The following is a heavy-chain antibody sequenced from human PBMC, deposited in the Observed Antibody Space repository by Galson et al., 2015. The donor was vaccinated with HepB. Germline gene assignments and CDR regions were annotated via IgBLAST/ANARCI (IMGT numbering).Heavy chain of an antibody. Sequence: SVKVSCKASGGTFSSYAISWVRQAPGQGLEWMGGIIPILGIANYAQKFQGRVTITADKSTSTAYMELSSLRSEDTAVYYCARKYCSSTSCYGSRYYYMDVWGKGTTATVSS. D-gene: IGHD2-2*01. CDR1: GGTFSSYA. CDR2: IIPILGIA. V-gene: IGHV1-69*10. J-gene: IGHJ6*03. CDR3: ARKYCSSTSCYGSRYYYMDV.